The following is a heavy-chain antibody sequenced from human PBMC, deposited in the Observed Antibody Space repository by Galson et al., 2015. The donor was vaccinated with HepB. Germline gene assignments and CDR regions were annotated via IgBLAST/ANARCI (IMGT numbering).Heavy chain of an antibody. CDR3: ARDYQDRYDYYYYMDV. Sequence: SVKVSCKASGGTFSSYAISWVRQAPGKGLEWVGGIIPIFGTANYAQKFQGRVTITADESTSTAYMELSSLRSKDTAVYYCARDYQDRYDYYYYMDVWGKGTTVTVSS. D-gene: IGHD2-15*01. V-gene: IGHV1-69*13. CDR1: GGTFSSYA. CDR2: IIPIFGTA. J-gene: IGHJ6*03.